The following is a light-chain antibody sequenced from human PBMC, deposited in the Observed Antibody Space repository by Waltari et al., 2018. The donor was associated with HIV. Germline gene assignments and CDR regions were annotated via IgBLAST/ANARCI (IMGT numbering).Light chain of an antibody. V-gene: IGKV3-15*01. CDR3: QQYNNWPPYT. Sequence: EIVMKQSPGRLTVSQGVRETLSCRSSQIVGSNLAWFQQKPGQAPCLLIYGASTRATGIPAAFSGIGSGTEFTLAISCLHSEDCAFYFCQQYNNWPPYTFDQGTKLEIK. CDR1: QIVGSN. J-gene: IGKJ2*01. CDR2: GAS.